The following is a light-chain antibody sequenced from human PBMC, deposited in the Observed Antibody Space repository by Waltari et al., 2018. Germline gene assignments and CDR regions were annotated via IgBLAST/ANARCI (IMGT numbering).Light chain of an antibody. J-gene: IGKJ2*01. V-gene: IGKV3-20*01. CDR2: GGA. CDR3: QQYGSSPT. CDR1: QTGNNNY. Sequence: EIVLTQTPGTLSLSPGERATLSCRASQTGNNNYLAWYQQKPGQAPRLLLYGGANRATGVPDRFSLSGSGRDFILSISRLEPDDFAVYYCQQYGSSPTFGQGTKLEI.